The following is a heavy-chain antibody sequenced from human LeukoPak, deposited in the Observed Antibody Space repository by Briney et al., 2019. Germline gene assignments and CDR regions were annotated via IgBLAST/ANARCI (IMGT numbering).Heavy chain of an antibody. CDR2: IHYSGST. D-gene: IGHD3-10*01. J-gene: IGHJ6*02. Sequence: SETLSLTCTVSGGSISSGDYLWNWIRQPPGKGLEWIGYIHYSGSTYYNPSLKSRVTISVDTSKNQFSLKLSSVTAADTAVYYCARGESAHDGSGTERSYYYYGMDVWGQGTTVTVSS. CDR1: GGSISSGDYL. CDR3: ARGESAHDGSGTERSYYYYGMDV. V-gene: IGHV4-30-4*01.